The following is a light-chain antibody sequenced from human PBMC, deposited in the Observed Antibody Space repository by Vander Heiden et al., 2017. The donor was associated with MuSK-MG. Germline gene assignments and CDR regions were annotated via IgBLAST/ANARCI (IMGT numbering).Light chain of an antibody. CDR2: EVN. CDR1: SSDVGSYNL. V-gene: IGLV2-14*02. Sequence: QSALTQPASVSGSLGRSLTISCTATSSDVGSYNLVSWYQQHPGKATKVMVYEVNKRPSGFSDRFSGSKSGNTASLTISVRQAEDEADYYFSSYTGSSTWVFGGGTKLTVL. CDR3: SSYTGSSTWV. J-gene: IGLJ3*02.